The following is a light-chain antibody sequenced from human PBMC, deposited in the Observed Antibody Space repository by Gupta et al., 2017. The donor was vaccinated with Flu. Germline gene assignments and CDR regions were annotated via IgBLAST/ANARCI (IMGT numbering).Light chain of an antibody. CDR1: SSDVGGYNY. CDR3: SSYTSSSTLV. CDR2: EVS. J-gene: IGLJ2*01. Sequence: QSALTQPASVSGSPGHSITTPCIGTSSDVGGYNYVAWYQQPPGKAPKLMIYEVSNRPSGVSNRFSGSKYGNTASLTISGLQAEDEADYYCSSYTSSSTLVFGGGTKLTVL. V-gene: IGLV2-14*01.